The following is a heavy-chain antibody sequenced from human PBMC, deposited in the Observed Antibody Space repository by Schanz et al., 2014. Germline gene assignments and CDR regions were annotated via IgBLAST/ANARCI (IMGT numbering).Heavy chain of an antibody. CDR2: ISGSGGST. V-gene: IGHV3-23*04. D-gene: IGHD6-6*01. Sequence: VLLVESGGGLVKPGGSLRLSCSASGFTLTSYALTWVRQAPGKGLEWVAGISGSGGSTDYADSVRGRFTISRDNSKNTLTLQMNSLRDEDTAVYYCAREAHTSMDVWGQGTTVIVSS. CDR1: GFTLTSYA. J-gene: IGHJ6*02. CDR3: AREAHTSMDV.